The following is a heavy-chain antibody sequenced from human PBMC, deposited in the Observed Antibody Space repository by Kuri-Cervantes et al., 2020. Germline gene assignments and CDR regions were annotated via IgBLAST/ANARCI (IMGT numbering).Heavy chain of an antibody. D-gene: IGHD3-9*01. J-gene: IGHJ3*02. V-gene: IGHV3-53*01. CDR1: GFTFSSYN. CDR3: AKDWGYFDWLLDAFDI. Sequence: GGSLRLSCAASGFTFSSYNMNWVRQAPGKGLEWVSVIYSGGSTYYADSVKGRFTISRDNSKNTLYLQMNSLRAEDTAVYYCAKDWGYFDWLLDAFDIWGQGTMVTVSS. CDR2: IYSGGST.